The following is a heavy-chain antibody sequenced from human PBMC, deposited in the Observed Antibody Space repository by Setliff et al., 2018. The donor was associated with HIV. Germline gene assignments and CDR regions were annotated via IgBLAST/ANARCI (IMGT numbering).Heavy chain of an antibody. CDR3: ARDRASFMVRGVMEAFDI. V-gene: IGHV7-4-1*02. CDR1: GYTFTSYA. CDR2: INTNTGNP. J-gene: IGHJ3*02. D-gene: IGHD3-10*01. Sequence: ASVKVSCKASGYTFTSYAMNWVRQAPGQGLEWMGWINTNTGNPTYAQGFTGRFVFSLDTSVSTAYLQISSLTAEDTAVYYCARDRASFMVRGVMEAFDIWGQGTMVTVSS.